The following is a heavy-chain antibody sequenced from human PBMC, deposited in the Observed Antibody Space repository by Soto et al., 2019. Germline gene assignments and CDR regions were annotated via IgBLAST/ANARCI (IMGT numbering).Heavy chain of an antibody. V-gene: IGHV1-46*03. Sequence: QVQLVQSGAEVKKPGASVKVSCKASGYTFTSYYMHWVRQAPGQGLEWMGIINPSGGSTSYAQKFQGRVTMTRDTSTSTVYMELSSLRSEDTAVYYCARGTYSGYPYYYMDVWGKGTTVTVSS. CDR1: GYTFTSYY. CDR2: INPSGGST. CDR3: ARGTYSGYPYYYMDV. D-gene: IGHD5-12*01. J-gene: IGHJ6*03.